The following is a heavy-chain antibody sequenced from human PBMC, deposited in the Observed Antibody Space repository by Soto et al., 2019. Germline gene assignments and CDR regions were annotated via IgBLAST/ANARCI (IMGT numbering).Heavy chain of an antibody. Sequence: GGSLRLSCAASGFTFSSYAMSWVRQAPGKGLEWVSAISGSGGSTYYADSVKGPFTISRDNSKNTLYLQMNSLRAEDTAVYYCAKTGYSSSWSPRGPGSDPWGQGTLVTVSS. CDR3: AKTGYSSSWSPRGPGSDP. V-gene: IGHV3-23*01. J-gene: IGHJ5*02. D-gene: IGHD6-13*01. CDR1: GFTFSSYA. CDR2: ISGSGGST.